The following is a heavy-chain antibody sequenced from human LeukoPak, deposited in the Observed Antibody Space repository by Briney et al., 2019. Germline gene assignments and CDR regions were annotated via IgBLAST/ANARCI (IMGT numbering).Heavy chain of an antibody. CDR2: IWYDGSNK. CDR3: AREAAAPDY. D-gene: IGHD6-13*01. CDR1: GFTFSRYG. V-gene: IGHV3-33*01. Sequence: PGGSLRLSCAASGFTFSRYGMHWVRQAPGKGLEWVALIWYDGSNKYYADSVKGRFTISRDNSKNTLYLQMNSLRAEDTAVYYCAREAAAPDYWGQGTLVTVSS. J-gene: IGHJ4*02.